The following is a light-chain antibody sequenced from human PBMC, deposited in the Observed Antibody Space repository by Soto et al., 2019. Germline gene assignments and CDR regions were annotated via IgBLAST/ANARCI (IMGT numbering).Light chain of an antibody. J-gene: IGKJ1*01. V-gene: IGKV1-9*01. CDR2: AAS. CDR1: QDINSY. CDR3: QQLHSYPRT. Sequence: DIQLTQSPSFLSASVGDRVTITCRASQDINSYLTWYQQKPGQAPKFLIYAASTLESGVPSRFSGSRSGTEFTLTISSLQPEDFATYYCQQLHSYPRTFGLGTKVDI.